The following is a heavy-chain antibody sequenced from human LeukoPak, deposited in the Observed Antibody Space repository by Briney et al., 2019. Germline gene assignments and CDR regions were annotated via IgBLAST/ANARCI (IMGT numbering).Heavy chain of an antibody. D-gene: IGHD1-26*01. CDR2: IYPGDSDT. Sequence: GESLKISCKGSGYIFINYWIAWVRQMPGKGLEWMGVIYPGDSDTRYSPSFQGQVTISADKSISTAYLQWSSLKASDTAMYYCTSGPRIVYFAYWGQGTLVTVSS. CDR3: TSGPRIVYFAY. CDR1: GYIFINYW. J-gene: IGHJ4*02. V-gene: IGHV5-51*01.